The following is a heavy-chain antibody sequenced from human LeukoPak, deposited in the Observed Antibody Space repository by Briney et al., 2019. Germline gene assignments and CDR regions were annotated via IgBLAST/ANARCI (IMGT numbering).Heavy chain of an antibody. CDR3: ARGPGNSYSSGWYKGYNWFDP. CDR2: INHSGST. Sequence: TSETLSLTCAVYGGSFSGYYWSWIRQPPGKGLEWIGEINHSGSTNYNPSLKSRVTISVDTSKNQFSLKLSSVTAADTAVYYCARGPGNSYSSGWYKGYNWFDPWGQGTLVTVSS. V-gene: IGHV4-34*01. J-gene: IGHJ5*02. D-gene: IGHD6-19*01. CDR1: GGSFSGYY.